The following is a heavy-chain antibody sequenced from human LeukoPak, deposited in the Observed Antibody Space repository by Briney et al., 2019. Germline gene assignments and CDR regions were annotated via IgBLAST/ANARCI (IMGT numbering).Heavy chain of an antibody. J-gene: IGHJ4*02. D-gene: IGHD3-10*01. CDR3: ARDTYYGSGKIDY. CDR1: GFTFSSYE. Sequence: GGSLRLSCAASGFTFSSYEMNWVRQTPGKRLEWVSYISGGGGTIYYADSVKGRFTIPRDNAKNSLYLQVNSLRVEDTAVYYCARDTYYGSGKIDYWGQGTLVTVSS. CDR2: ISGGGGTI. V-gene: IGHV3-48*03.